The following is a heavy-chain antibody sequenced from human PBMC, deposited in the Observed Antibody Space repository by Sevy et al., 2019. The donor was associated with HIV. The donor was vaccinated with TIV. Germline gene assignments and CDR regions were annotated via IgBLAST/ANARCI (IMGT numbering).Heavy chain of an antibody. D-gene: IGHD5-18*01. CDR3: ARDPVDTAMAVYYYYYYGMDV. V-gene: IGHV3-30-3*01. CDR1: GFTFSSYA. CDR2: ISYDGSNK. J-gene: IGHJ6*02. Sequence: GGSLRLSCAASGFTFSSYAMHWVRQAPGKGLEWVAVISYDGSNKYYADSVKGRFTISRDNSKNTLYLQMNSLRVEDTAVYYCARDPVDTAMAVYYYYYYGMDVWGQGTTVTVSS.